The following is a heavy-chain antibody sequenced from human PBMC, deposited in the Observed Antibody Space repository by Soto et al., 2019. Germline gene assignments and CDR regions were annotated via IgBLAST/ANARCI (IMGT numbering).Heavy chain of an antibody. CDR3: ATVYPGYCSGGSCYGGFDP. V-gene: IGHV1-24*01. CDR1: GYTLTELS. J-gene: IGHJ5*02. D-gene: IGHD2-15*01. CDR2: FDPEDGET. Sequence: ASVKVSCKVSGYTLTELSMHWVRQAPGKGLEWMGGFDPEDGETIYAQKFQGRVTMTEDTSTDTAYMELRSLRAEDTAVYYCATVYPGYCSGGSCYGGFDPWGQGTLVTVSS.